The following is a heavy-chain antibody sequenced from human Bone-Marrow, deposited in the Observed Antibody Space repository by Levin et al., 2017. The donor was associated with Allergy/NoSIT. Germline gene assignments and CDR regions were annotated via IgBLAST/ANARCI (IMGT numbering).Heavy chain of an antibody. CDR1: GFTVSSNY. V-gene: IGHV3-53*01. Sequence: GGSLGLSCAASGFTVSSNYMSWVRQAPGKGPEWVSVIYSGGSTYYADSVKGRFTISRDNSKNTLYLQMNSLRAEDTAVYYCARGWFGELLSHWGQGTLVTVSS. CDR2: IYSGGST. CDR3: ARGWFGELLSH. J-gene: IGHJ4*02. D-gene: IGHD3-10*01.